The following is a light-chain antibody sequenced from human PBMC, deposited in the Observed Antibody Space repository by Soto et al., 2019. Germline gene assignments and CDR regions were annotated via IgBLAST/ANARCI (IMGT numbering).Light chain of an antibody. CDR2: AAS. J-gene: IGKJ1*01. Sequence: DIQMTQSPSSLSASVGDRVTITCRASQSISSYLNWYQQKPGKAPKLLIYAASSLQGGVPSRFSGSGSGTDYTLTISSLEPEDFAVYYCQQRSEWRTFGQGTKVDIK. V-gene: IGKV1-39*01. CDR1: QSISSY. CDR3: QQRSEWRT.